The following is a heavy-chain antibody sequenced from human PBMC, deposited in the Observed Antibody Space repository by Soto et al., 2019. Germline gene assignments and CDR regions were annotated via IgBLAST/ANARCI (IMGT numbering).Heavy chain of an antibody. CDR2: INPSGGST. CDR1: GYTFTSYY. Sequence: QVQLVQSGAEVKKPGASVKVSCKASGYTFTSYYMHWVRQAPGQGLEWMGIINPSGGSTSYAQKFQGRVTMTRDTSTSTVYMERSSLRSEDTAVYYCARGGRRNYDFGSGFDYWGQGTLVTVSS. V-gene: IGHV1-46*01. J-gene: IGHJ4*02. CDR3: ARGGRRNYDFGSGFDY. D-gene: IGHD3-3*01.